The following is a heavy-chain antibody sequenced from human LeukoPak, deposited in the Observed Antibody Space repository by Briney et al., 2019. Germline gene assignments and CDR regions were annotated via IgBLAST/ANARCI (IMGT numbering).Heavy chain of an antibody. CDR2: ISSSSSYI. CDR1: GFTFSSYS. J-gene: IGHJ4*02. Sequence: GGSLRPSCAASGFTFSSYSMNWVRQAPGKGLEWVSSISSSSSYIYYADSVKGRFTISRDNAKNSLYLQMNSLRAEDTAVYYCAREYSSGWDDYWGQGTLVTVSS. D-gene: IGHD6-19*01. CDR3: AREYSSGWDDY. V-gene: IGHV3-21*01.